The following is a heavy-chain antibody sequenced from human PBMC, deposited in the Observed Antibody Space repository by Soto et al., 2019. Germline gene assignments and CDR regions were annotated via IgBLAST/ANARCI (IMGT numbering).Heavy chain of an antibody. CDR3: ARPIYGDYAFDS. J-gene: IGHJ4*02. CDR2: INPGGSIT. D-gene: IGHD4-17*01. CDR1: GFTFSSYW. V-gene: IGHV3-74*01. Sequence: PGGSLRLSCAASGFTFSSYWMHWVRQAPGKGLVWVSRINPGGSITAYADSVKGRFTISRDNAKNTLYLQMNSLRGEDTAVYYCARPIYGDYAFDSWGQGTLVTVSS.